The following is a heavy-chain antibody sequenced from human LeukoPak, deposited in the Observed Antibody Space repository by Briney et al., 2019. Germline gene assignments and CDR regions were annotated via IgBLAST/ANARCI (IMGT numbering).Heavy chain of an antibody. CDR3: AKGPPYPGMDV. Sequence: GGHLRLSCAAPGFTFITYAISWVRQAPGKGLEWVSDITGRGGTTYYTDSAKGRLPISRENPRNTLSLQMNSLKAEDPTVSTWAKGPPYPGMDVWGEGTTVTVFS. CDR1: GFTFITYA. V-gene: IGHV3-23*01. J-gene: IGHJ6*04. CDR2: ITGRGGTT.